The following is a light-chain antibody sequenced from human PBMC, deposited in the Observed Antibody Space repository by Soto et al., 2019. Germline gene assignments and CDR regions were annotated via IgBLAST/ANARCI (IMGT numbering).Light chain of an antibody. CDR1: QSVSSY. CDR3: QQRSNWPLT. CDR2: DAS. Sequence: EIVLTQSPATLSLSPGEKTTLSCRASQSVSSYLAWYQQNPGQAPRLLIYDASNRATGIPARFSGSESGTDFTLTISSLEPEDFAVYYCQQRSNWPLTFGGGTKVEIK. J-gene: IGKJ4*01. V-gene: IGKV3-11*01.